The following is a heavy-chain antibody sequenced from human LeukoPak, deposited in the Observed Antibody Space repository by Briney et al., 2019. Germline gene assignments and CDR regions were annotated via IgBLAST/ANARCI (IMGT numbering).Heavy chain of an antibody. J-gene: IGHJ4*02. CDR2: IYPGDSDT. Sequence: HGESLKISCMGSGYTFTNYWIGWVRQMPGKGLEWMGIIYPGDSDTRYSPSFQGQVTISADKSISTAYLQWSSLKASDTAMYYCARLDDSSGYYSHFDYWGQGTLVTVSS. CDR3: ARLDDSSGYYSHFDY. CDR1: GYTFTNYW. D-gene: IGHD3-22*01. V-gene: IGHV5-51*01.